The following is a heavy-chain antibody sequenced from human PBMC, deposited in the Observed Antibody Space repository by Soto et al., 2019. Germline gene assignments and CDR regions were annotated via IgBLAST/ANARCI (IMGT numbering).Heavy chain of an antibody. CDR3: AHKGSGSRAIDY. D-gene: IGHD3-10*01. CDR1: GFSLSTSGGG. J-gene: IGHJ4*02. Sequence: SGPTLVNATRTLTLTCTFSGFSLSTSGGGVGWIRQPPGKALEWLAVIYWDDSKTYSPSLKSRLTITKDTSRDQVVLTMTNMDPVDTATYYCAHKGSGSRAIDYWGQGALVTVSS. CDR2: IYWDDSK. V-gene: IGHV2-5*02.